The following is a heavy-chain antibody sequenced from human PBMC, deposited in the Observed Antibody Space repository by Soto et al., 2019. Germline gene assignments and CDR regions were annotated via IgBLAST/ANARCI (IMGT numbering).Heavy chain of an antibody. CDR1: GFTFTHYR. CDR2: VNSDGSST. V-gene: IGHV3-74*01. Sequence: GGSLRLSCAASGFTFTHYRIHWVRQAPGEGLVWVSRVNSDGSSTNYADAVKGRFTISRDNTKNMAYRQMNNLTVEDTGVYYCAKAGDWNYVYDFWGQGTLVTVSS. CDR3: AKAGDWNYVYDF. D-gene: IGHD1-7*01. J-gene: IGHJ4*02.